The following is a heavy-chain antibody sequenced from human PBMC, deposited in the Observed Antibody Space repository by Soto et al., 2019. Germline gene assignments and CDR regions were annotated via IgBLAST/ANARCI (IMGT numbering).Heavy chain of an antibody. J-gene: IGHJ4*02. CDR3: AKDLIRGDGYIDFDY. D-gene: IGHD3-10*01. Sequence: GGSLRLSCTPSGFTFSNFAMFWFRQAPGKGLEWVSTIFAAGGSTYYADSVKGRFTISRDNSKNTLFLQMDSLRVEDTAVYFCAKDLIRGDGYIDFDYWGQGTRVTVS. CDR2: IFAAGGST. V-gene: IGHV3-23*01. CDR1: GFTFSNFA.